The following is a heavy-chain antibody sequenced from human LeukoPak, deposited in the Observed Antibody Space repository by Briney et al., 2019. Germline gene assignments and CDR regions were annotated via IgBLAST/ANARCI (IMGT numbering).Heavy chain of an antibody. CDR1: GGTFSSYA. D-gene: IGHD6-6*01. V-gene: IGHV1-69*05. CDR2: IIPIFGTA. J-gene: IGHJ4*02. Sequence: ASVKVSCKASGGTFSSYAISWVRQAPGQGLEWMGRIIPIFGTANYAQKFQGRVTITTDESTSTAYMELSSLRSEDTAVYYCARESLPPYSSSDWGQGTLVTVSS. CDR3: ARESLPPYSSSD.